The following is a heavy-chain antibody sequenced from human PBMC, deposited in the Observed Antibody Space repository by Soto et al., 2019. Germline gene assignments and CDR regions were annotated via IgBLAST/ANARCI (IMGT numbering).Heavy chain of an antibody. CDR2: IYTSGST. V-gene: IGHV4-4*07. Sequence: SETLSLTCTVSSGSISSYYWSWIRQPAGKGLEWIGRIYTSGSTNYNPSLKSRVTMSVDTSKKQFSLKLSSVTAADTAVYYCARNKLGYGDYDYYYYYGMDVWGQGTTVTVS. CDR3: ARNKLGYGDYDYYYYYGMDV. CDR1: SGSISSYY. D-gene: IGHD4-17*01. J-gene: IGHJ6*02.